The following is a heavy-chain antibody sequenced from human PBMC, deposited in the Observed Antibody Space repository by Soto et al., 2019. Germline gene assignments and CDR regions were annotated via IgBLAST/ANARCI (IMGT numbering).Heavy chain of an antibody. CDR2: ISGSGGST. D-gene: IGHD3-9*01. V-gene: IGHV3-23*01. J-gene: IGHJ3*02. Sequence: GGTLRLSCAASGFTFSSYAMSWVRQAPGKGLEWVSDISGSGGSTYYADSVKGRFTISRDNSKNTLYLQMNSLRAEDTAVYYCAKPLIGSSGILPGTAPVDAFDIWGQGTMVTVSS. CDR1: GFTFSSYA. CDR3: AKPLIGSSGILPGTAPVDAFDI.